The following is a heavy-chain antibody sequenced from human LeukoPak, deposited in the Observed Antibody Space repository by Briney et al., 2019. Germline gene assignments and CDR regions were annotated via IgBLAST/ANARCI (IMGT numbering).Heavy chain of an antibody. CDR2: ISAYNGNT. J-gene: IGHJ3*02. V-gene: IGHV1-18*01. CDR1: GYTFTSYG. CDR3: ARVPPGLRYFDWPMEAFDI. D-gene: IGHD3-9*01. Sequence: ASVKVSCKASGYTFTSYGISWVRQAPGQGLEWMGWISAYNGNTNYAQKLQGRVTMTTDTSTSTAYMELRRLRSDDTAVYYCARVPPGLRYFDWPMEAFDIWGQGTMVTVSS.